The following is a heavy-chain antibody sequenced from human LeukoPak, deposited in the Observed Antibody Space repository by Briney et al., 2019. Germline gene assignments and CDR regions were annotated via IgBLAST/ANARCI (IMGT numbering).Heavy chain of an antibody. D-gene: IGHD3-22*01. CDR1: GGSISSYY. V-gene: IGHV4-4*07. Sequence: PSETLSLTCTVSGGSISSYYWSWIRQPAGKGLEWIWSIYYSGSTYYNPSLKSRVTISVDTSKNQFSLKLSSVTAADTAVYYCARRVRYDSSGYYGLFDYWGQGTLVTVSS. J-gene: IGHJ4*02. CDR3: ARRVRYDSSGYYGLFDY. CDR2: IYYSGST.